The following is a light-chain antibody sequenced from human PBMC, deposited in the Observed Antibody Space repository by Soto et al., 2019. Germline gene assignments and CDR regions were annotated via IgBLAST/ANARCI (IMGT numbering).Light chain of an antibody. CDR3: QQYGSSGT. V-gene: IGKV3-11*01. CDR1: QSVTTY. CDR2: DAS. Sequence: DNVCTQSPSTLSLSPGERATLSCRASQSVTTYLAWYQQKPGQAPRLLIYDASTRATGIPARFSGSGSGTDFTLTISSVEPEDFAVYYCQQYGSSGTFGPGTKVDI. J-gene: IGKJ1*01.